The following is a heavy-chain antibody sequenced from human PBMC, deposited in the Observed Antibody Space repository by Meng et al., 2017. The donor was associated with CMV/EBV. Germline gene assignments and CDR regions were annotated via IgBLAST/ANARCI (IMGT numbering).Heavy chain of an antibody. V-gene: IGHV4-34*01. CDR3: AREGAEYSSSSEGDYYYYGMDV. D-gene: IGHD6-6*01. Sequence: SETLSLTCAVYGGSFSGYYWSWIRQPPGKGLEWIGEINHSGSTNYNPSLKSRVTISVDTSKNQFSLKLSSVTAADTAVYYCAREGAEYSSSSEGDYYYYGMDVWGQGTTVTVSS. CDR2: INHSGST. J-gene: IGHJ6*02. CDR1: GGSFSGYY.